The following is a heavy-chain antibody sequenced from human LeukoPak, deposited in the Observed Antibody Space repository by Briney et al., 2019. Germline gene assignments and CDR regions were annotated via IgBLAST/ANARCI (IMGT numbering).Heavy chain of an antibody. J-gene: IGHJ3*02. CDR3: ARDTMVTAFDI. CDR2: INSDGSST. CDR1: GFTFSSYW. D-gene: IGHD5-18*01. Sequence: PGGSLRLSCAASGFTFSSYWMHWVRQAPGKGLVWVSRINSDGSSTSYADSVKGRFTISRDNAKNTLYLLMNSLRAEDTAVYYCARDTMVTAFDIWGQGTMVTVSS. V-gene: IGHV3-74*01.